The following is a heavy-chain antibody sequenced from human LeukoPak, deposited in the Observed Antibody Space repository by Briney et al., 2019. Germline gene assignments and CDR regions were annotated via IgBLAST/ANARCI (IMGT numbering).Heavy chain of an antibody. Sequence: GGSLRLSCAASGFAFSSYWMSWVRQAPGKGLEWVANIKQDGSEKYYVDSVKGRFTISRDNAKNSLFLQMNSLRAEDTAVYFCAISATARGGFDFWGQGTLVTVSS. V-gene: IGHV3-7*01. J-gene: IGHJ4*02. CDR1: GFAFSSYW. D-gene: IGHD6-25*01. CDR2: IKQDGSEK. CDR3: AISATARGGFDF.